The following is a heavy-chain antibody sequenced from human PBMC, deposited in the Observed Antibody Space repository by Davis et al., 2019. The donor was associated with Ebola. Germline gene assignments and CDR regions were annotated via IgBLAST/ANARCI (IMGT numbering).Heavy chain of an antibody. J-gene: IGHJ4*02. CDR3: AIEYPVDSSGYYY. CDR1: GYTFISYY. Sequence: AASVKVSCKASGYTFISYYMHWVRQAPGQGLEWMGMINPSSGSTTFAQKFQGRITLTTDTSTSTVYMELSSLRSEDTAEYYCAIEYPVDSSGYYYWGQGTLVTVSS. D-gene: IGHD3-22*01. V-gene: IGHV1-46*01. CDR2: INPSSGST.